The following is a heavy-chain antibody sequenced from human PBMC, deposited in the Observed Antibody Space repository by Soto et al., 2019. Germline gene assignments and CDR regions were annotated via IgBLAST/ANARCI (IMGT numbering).Heavy chain of an antibody. D-gene: IGHD3-16*01. Sequence: QVQLQESGPGLVKPSQTLSLTCTVSGGSISSGDYYWSWIRQPPGKGLEWIGYIYYSGSTYYNPSLNSQVTISVDTSKNQFSLKLSSVTAADTAVYYCARRMSSLMITFGGVSDHYFDYWGQGTLVTVSS. CDR1: GGSISSGDYY. CDR2: IYYSGST. V-gene: IGHV4-30-4*01. J-gene: IGHJ4*02. CDR3: ARRMSSLMITFGGVSDHYFDY.